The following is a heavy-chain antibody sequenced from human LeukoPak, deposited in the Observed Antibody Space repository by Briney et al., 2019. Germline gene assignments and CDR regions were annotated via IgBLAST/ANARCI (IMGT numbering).Heavy chain of an antibody. CDR1: GGTFSSYA. D-gene: IGHD1-26*01. J-gene: IGHJ4*02. Sequence: GASVKVSCKASGGTFSSYAISWVRQAPGQGLEWMGRIIPILGIANYAQKFQGRVTITADKSTSTAYMELSSLRSEDTAVYYCARARRLGKAHFDYWGQGNLVTVSS. CDR3: ARARRLGKAHFDY. V-gene: IGHV1-69*04. CDR2: IIPILGIA.